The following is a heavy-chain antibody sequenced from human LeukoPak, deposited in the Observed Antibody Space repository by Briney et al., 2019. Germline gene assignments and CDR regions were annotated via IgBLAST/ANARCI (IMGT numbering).Heavy chain of an antibody. CDR1: GGSISSSSYY. CDR2: IYHSGST. V-gene: IGHV4-30-2*01. CDR3: ARRSNYVDY. J-gene: IGHJ4*02. Sequence: PSETLSLTCTVSGGSISSSSYYWGWIRQPPGKGLEWIGYIYHSGSTYYNPSLKSRVTISVDRSKNQFSLKLSSVTAADTAVYYCARRSNYVDYWGQGTLVTVSS. D-gene: IGHD2-2*01.